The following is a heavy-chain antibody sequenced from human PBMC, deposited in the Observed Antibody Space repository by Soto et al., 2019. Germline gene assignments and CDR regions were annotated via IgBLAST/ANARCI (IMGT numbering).Heavy chain of an antibody. CDR2: ISGSGGST. D-gene: IGHD6-19*01. J-gene: IGHJ4*02. CDR1: GFTFSNYA. V-gene: IGHV3-23*01. CDR3: AKDRIGVSGWYLGSSVRDY. Sequence: GGSLRLSCAASGFTFSNYAMSWVRQAPGKGLEWVSDISGSGGSTYCADSVKGRFTISRDNSKNTLYLQMNSLRAEDTAVYYCAKDRIGVSGWYLGSSVRDYWGQGTLVTVSS.